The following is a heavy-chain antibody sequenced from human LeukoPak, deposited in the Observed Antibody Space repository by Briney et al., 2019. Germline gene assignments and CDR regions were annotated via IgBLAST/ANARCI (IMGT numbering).Heavy chain of an antibody. D-gene: IGHD5-12*01. CDR1: GFTFSDYY. CDR3: ARAQTLYSGYDSNWFDP. CDR2: ISSSSSYT. Sequence: PGGSLRLSCAASGFTFSDYYMSWIRQAPGKGLEWVSYISSSSSYTNYADSAKGRFTISRGNAKNSLYLQMNSLRAEDTAVYYCARAQTLYSGYDSNWFDPWGQGTLVTVSS. J-gene: IGHJ5*02. V-gene: IGHV3-11*06.